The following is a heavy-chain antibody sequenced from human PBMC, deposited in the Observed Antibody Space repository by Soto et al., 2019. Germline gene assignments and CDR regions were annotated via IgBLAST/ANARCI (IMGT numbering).Heavy chain of an antibody. CDR1: GGSFSGYY. D-gene: IGHD3-10*01. Sequence: SETLSLTCAVYGGSFSGYYWSWIRQPPGKGLEWIGEINHSGSTNYNPSLKSRVTISVDTSKNQFSLKLSSVTAADTAVYYCARVGFTMVRGTLLKWGQGTLVTVSS. J-gene: IGHJ4*02. V-gene: IGHV4-34*01. CDR3: ARVGFTMVRGTLLK. CDR2: INHSGST.